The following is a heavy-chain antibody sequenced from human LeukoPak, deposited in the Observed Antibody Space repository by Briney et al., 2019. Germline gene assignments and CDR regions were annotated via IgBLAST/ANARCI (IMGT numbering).Heavy chain of an antibody. J-gene: IGHJ4*02. Sequence: GGSLRLSCAASGFTFSSYAMSWVRQAPGKGLEWVSAISGSGGGTYYADSVKGRFTISRDNSKNTLYLQMNSLRAEDTALYYCAKDVNSMGFDYWGQGTLVTVSS. D-gene: IGHD2/OR15-2a*01. CDR2: ISGSGGGT. CDR3: AKDVNSMGFDY. CDR1: GFTFSSYA. V-gene: IGHV3-23*01.